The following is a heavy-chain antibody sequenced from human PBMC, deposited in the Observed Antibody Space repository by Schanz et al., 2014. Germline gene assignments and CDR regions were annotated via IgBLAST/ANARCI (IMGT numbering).Heavy chain of an antibody. CDR1: GLTFSDYY. CDR2: ISSSSSYT. D-gene: IGHD2-2*02. J-gene: IGHJ6*03. CDR3: AGTYCSSTSCYTGYYYMDV. V-gene: IGHV3-11*05. Sequence: VQLVESGGGLVKPGGSLRLSCAASGLTFSDYYMSWIRQAPGKGLEWVSYISSSSSYTNYADSVKGRFTISRDNAKNSLYLQMNSLRSEDTAVYYCAGTYCSSTSCYTGYYYMDVWGKGTTVTVSS.